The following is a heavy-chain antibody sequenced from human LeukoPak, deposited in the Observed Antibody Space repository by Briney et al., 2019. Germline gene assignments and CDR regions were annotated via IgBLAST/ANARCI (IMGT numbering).Heavy chain of an antibody. D-gene: IGHD3-3*01. Sequence: SVKVSCKASGGTFSSYAISWVRQAPGQGLEWMGGIIPIFGTANYAQRFQGRVTITTDESTSTAYMELSSLRSEDTAVYYCARDTIFGVVNWFDPWGQGTLVTVSS. CDR3: ARDTIFGVVNWFDP. CDR2: IIPIFGTA. V-gene: IGHV1-69*05. CDR1: GGTFSSYA. J-gene: IGHJ5*02.